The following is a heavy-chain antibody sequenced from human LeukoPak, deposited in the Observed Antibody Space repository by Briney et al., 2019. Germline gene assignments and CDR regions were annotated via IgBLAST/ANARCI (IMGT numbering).Heavy chain of an antibody. Sequence: SETLSLTCAVYGGSFSGYYWSWIRQPPGKGLEWIGEINHSGSTNYNPSLKSRVTISVDTSKNQFSLKLSSVTAADTAVYYCARRKANYDYVWGSYRYPFYFDYWGQGTTVTVSS. V-gene: IGHV4-34*01. CDR3: ARRKANYDYVWGSYRYPFYFDY. CDR1: GGSFSGYY. D-gene: IGHD3-16*02. CDR2: INHSGST. J-gene: IGHJ4*02.